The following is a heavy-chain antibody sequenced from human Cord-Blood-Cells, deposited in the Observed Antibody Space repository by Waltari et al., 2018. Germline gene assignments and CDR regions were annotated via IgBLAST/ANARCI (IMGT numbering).Heavy chain of an antibody. CDR2: IDWDDDK. V-gene: IGHV2-70*01. CDR3: ARIVRYSSSYYYYGMDV. D-gene: IGHD6-6*01. J-gene: IGHJ6*02. Sequence: PGKALEWLALIDWDDDKYYSTSLKTRLTISKDTSKNQVVLTMTNMDPVDTATYYCARIVRYSSSYYYYGMDVWGQGTTVTVSS.